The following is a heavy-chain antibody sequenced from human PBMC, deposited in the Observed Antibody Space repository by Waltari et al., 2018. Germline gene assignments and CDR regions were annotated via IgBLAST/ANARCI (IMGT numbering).Heavy chain of an antibody. CDR3: ARTPISDYGDYGNY. Sequence: EVQLVESGGGLIQPGGSLRLSCAASGFTVSSNYMSWVRRAPGKGLDGVSVLYSGGSTYYADSGKGRFTISRDNAKNTLYLQMNSLRAEDTAVYYCARTPISDYGDYGNYWGQGTLVTVSS. CDR2: LYSGGST. V-gene: IGHV3-53*01. D-gene: IGHD4-17*01. CDR1: GFTVSSNY. J-gene: IGHJ4*02.